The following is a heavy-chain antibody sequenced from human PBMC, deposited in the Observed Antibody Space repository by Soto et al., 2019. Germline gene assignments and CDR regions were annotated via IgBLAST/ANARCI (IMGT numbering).Heavy chain of an antibody. Sequence: ASETLSLTCAVSGGSISSGGYSWSWIRQPPGKGLEWIGYIYHSGSTYYNPSLKSRVTISVDRSKNQFSLKLSSVTAADTAVYYCARSRSTSCYFDYWGQGTLVTVSS. CDR1: GGSISSGGYS. CDR2: IYHSGST. V-gene: IGHV4-30-2*01. J-gene: IGHJ4*02. CDR3: ARSRSTSCYFDY. D-gene: IGHD2-2*01.